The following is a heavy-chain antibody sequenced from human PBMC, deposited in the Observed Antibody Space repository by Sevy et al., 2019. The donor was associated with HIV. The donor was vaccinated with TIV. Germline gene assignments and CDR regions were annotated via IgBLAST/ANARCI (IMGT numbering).Heavy chain of an antibody. CDR1: GYTLTELS. CDR3: ATHPDIVVVPAAPNRAYGMDV. J-gene: IGHJ6*02. Sequence: ASVKVSCKVSGYTLTELSMHWVRQAPGKGLEWMGGFDPEDGETIYAQKFQGRVTMTEDTSTDTAYMERSSLGSEDTAVYYCATHPDIVVVPAAPNRAYGMDVWGQGTTVTVSS. CDR2: FDPEDGET. D-gene: IGHD2-2*01. V-gene: IGHV1-24*01.